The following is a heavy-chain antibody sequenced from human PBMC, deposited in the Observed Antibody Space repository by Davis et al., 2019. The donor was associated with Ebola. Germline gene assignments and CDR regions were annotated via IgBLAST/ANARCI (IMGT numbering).Heavy chain of an antibody. D-gene: IGHD2-2*01. Sequence: PSETLSLTCTVSGGSISSYYWSWIRQPPGKGLEWIGYIYYSGSTNYNPSLKSRVTISVDTSKNQFSLKLSSVTAADTAVYYCARETNDIVVVPAASTNWFDPWGQGTLVTVSS. CDR1: GGSISSYY. CDR2: IYYSGST. CDR3: ARETNDIVVVPAASTNWFDP. V-gene: IGHV4-59*01. J-gene: IGHJ5*02.